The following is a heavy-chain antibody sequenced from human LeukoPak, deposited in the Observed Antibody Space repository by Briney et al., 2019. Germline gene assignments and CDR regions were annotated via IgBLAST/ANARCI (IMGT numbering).Heavy chain of an antibody. CDR1: GGSISSYY. CDR2: IYYSGST. CDR3: ARHLSLLWFGEFDY. Sequence: SETLSLTCTVSGGSISSYYWSWIRQPPGKGLEWIGYIYYSGSTNYNPSLKSRVTISVDTSKNQFSLKLSSVTAADTAVYYYARHLSLLWFGEFDYWGQGTLVTVSS. D-gene: IGHD3-10*01. J-gene: IGHJ4*02. V-gene: IGHV4-59*08.